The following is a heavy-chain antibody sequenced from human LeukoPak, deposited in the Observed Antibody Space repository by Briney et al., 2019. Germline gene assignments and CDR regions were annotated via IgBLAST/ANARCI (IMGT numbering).Heavy chain of an antibody. V-gene: IGHV3-7*04. CDR2: IKEDGSVK. J-gene: IGHJ4*02. CDR1: GFTFNRNW. Sequence: GGSLRLSCAASGFTFNRNWMSWLRQAPGKGLEWVANIKEDGSVKNYEDSVKGRFTISRDNAANSVSLLLNSLRAEDTAVYYCARDVGKGYFDYWGQGTLVTASS. CDR3: ARDVGKGYFDY.